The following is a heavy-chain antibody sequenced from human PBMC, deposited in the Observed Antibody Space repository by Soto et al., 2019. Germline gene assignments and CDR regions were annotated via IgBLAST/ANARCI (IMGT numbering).Heavy chain of an antibody. J-gene: IGHJ3*02. CDR3: ARDHDSSGWYDAFDI. D-gene: IGHD6-19*01. CDR2: ISSSSSTI. Sequence: GGSLRLSCAASGFTFSSYSMNWVRQAPGKGLEWVSYISSSSSTIYYADSVKGRFTISRDNAKNSLYLQMNSLRDEDTAVYYCARDHDSSGWYDAFDIWGQGTRVTVSS. CDR1: GFTFSSYS. V-gene: IGHV3-48*02.